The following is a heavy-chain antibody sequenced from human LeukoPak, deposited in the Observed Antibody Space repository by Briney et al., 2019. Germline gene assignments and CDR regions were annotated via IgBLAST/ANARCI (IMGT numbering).Heavy chain of an antibody. Sequence: SETLSHTCAVYGGSFSGYYWSWIRQPPGKGLEWIGEINHSGSTNYNPSLKSRVTISVDTSKNQFSLKLSSVTAADTAVYYCARDLITFGGVIATFDYWGQGTLVTVSS. D-gene: IGHD3-16*02. V-gene: IGHV4-34*01. CDR1: GGSFSGYY. CDR2: INHSGST. CDR3: ARDLITFGGVIATFDY. J-gene: IGHJ4*02.